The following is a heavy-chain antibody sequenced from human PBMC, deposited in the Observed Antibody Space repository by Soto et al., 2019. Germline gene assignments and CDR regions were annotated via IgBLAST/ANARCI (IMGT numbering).Heavy chain of an antibody. CDR1: GFTFSSYA. Sequence: GESLKISCSASGFTFSSYAMDWVRQAPGKGLEYVSGISSDGSSTYYADSVKGRFTISRDNSKNTLFLQMSSLRTEDTAVYYCVKAPNYYDSSAYLYYWGQGTLVTVSS. CDR2: ISSDGSST. V-gene: IGHV3-64D*08. D-gene: IGHD3-22*01. CDR3: VKAPNYYDSSAYLYY. J-gene: IGHJ4*02.